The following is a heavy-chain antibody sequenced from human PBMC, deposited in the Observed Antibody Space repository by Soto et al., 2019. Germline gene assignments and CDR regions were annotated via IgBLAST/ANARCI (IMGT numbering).Heavy chain of an antibody. CDR3: ARGDCVGGTCYSLAGSFYYYMDV. CDR2: INSDGSVS. Sequence: EVKLVESGGGLVQPGGSLRLSCAASGFTFSHYWMYWVRQAPGKGLVWVSRINSDGSVSSYADSVKGRLTISRDNVKNTLYLQMNSLRGEDTAVYYCARGDCVGGTCYSLAGSFYYYMDVWGKGTTVTVFS. J-gene: IGHJ6*03. D-gene: IGHD2-15*01. V-gene: IGHV3-74*01. CDR1: GFTFSHYW.